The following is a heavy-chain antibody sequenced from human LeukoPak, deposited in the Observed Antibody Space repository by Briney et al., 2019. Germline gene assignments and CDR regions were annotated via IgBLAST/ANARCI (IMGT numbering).Heavy chain of an antibody. J-gene: IGHJ4*02. CDR2: ISGSGGST. D-gene: IGHD3-9*01. CDR1: GFTFSSYA. Sequence: GGSLRLSCAASGFTFSSYAMSWVRQAPGKGLEWVSAISGSGGSTYYADSVKGRFTISRDNSKNTLYPQMNSLRAEDTAVYYCAKAPVLRYFDWLLYIDYWGQGTLVTVSS. CDR3: AKAPVLRYFDWLLYIDY. V-gene: IGHV3-23*01.